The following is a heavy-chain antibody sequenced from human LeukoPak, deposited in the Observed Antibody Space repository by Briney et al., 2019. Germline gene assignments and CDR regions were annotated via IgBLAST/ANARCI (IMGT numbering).Heavy chain of an antibody. CDR1: GFTFSSYA. Sequence: HPGGSLRLSCAASGFTFSSYAMSWVRQAPRKGLEWVSVISARGSVYYPGSVKGRFTISRDNSKNTVYLQMNSLRAEDTALYYCAKGRYDTDYWGQGTLVIVSS. CDR2: ISARGSV. J-gene: IGHJ4*02. CDR3: AKGRYDTDY. D-gene: IGHD1-1*01. V-gene: IGHV3-23*01.